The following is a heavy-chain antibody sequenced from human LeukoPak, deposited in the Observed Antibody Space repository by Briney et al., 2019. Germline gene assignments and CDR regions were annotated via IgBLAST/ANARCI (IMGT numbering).Heavy chain of an antibody. V-gene: IGHV1-69*13. D-gene: IGHD6-19*01. J-gene: IGHJ6*03. CDR3: ARSSMGGIQQWLIRGDYYYMDV. CDR1: GGTFSSYA. Sequence: SVKVSCKASGGTFSSYAISWVRQAPGQGLEWMGGIIPIFGTANYAQKFQGRVTITADESTSTAYMELSGLRSEDTAVYYCARSSMGGIQQWLIRGDYYYMDVWGKGTTVTISS. CDR2: IIPIFGTA.